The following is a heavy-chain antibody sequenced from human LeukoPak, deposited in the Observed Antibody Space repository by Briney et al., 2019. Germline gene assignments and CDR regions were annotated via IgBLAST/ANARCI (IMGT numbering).Heavy chain of an antibody. J-gene: IGHJ4*02. D-gene: IGHD2-15*01. CDR1: GFTSSRYW. CDR3: ARAGTPLFDY. V-gene: IGHV3-7*01. Sequence: PGGSLRLSCAASGFTSSRYWMNWVRQAPGKGLEWVANIKQDESEKNYVDSVKGRFTISRDNAKNSLYLQMNSLRAEDTAVYYCARAGTPLFDYWGQGILVTVSS. CDR2: IKQDESEK.